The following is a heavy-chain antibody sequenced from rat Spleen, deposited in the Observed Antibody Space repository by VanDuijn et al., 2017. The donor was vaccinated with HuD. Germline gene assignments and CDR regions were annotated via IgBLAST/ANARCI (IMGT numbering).Heavy chain of an antibody. CDR2: ISFDGSRT. CDR1: GFTFSNYG. D-gene: IGHD5-1*01. Sequence: EVQLVESGGGLVQPGRSLKLSCAASGFTFSNYGMAWVRQAPTKGLEWVATISFDGSRTYYRDSVKGRFTMSRENAKSTLNLQMDSLRSEDTATYYCACSNWDYFDYWGQGVMVTVSS. V-gene: IGHV5-29*01. J-gene: IGHJ2*01. CDR3: ACSNWDYFDY.